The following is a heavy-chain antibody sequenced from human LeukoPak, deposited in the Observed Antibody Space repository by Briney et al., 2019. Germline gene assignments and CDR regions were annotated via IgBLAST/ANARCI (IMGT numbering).Heavy chain of an antibody. CDR2: IYTSGST. Sequence: SETLSLTCTVSGGSINSGSYYWSWIRQPAGKGLEWIGRIYTSGSTKYNPSLKSRVTISVDTSKNQFSLKLSSVTAADTAVYYCARTYRLQSQPGEFDYWGQGTLVTVSS. CDR3: ARTYRLQSQPGEFDY. V-gene: IGHV4-61*02. CDR1: GGSINSGSYY. J-gene: IGHJ4*02. D-gene: IGHD4-11*01.